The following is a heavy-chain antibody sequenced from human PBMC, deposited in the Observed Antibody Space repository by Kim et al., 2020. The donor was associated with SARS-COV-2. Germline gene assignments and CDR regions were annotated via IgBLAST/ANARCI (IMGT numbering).Heavy chain of an antibody. J-gene: IGHJ4*02. CDR3: SRGIGDRGDY. D-gene: IGHD3-16*01. V-gene: IGHV3-74*01. CDR1: GFTFNIHW. Sequence: GGSLRLSCAASGFTFNIHWMHWFRQAPGKGPVWVSRINPDGTTTNYADSVKGRFTISRDNAKNTLYLQMNSLRAEDSAVYYCSRGIGDRGDYWGQGTLVTVSS. CDR2: INPDGTTT.